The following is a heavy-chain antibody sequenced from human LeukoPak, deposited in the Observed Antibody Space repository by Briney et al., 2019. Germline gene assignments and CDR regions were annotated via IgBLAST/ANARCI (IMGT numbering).Heavy chain of an antibody. CDR3: ARMIVVVITPDYFDY. CDR1: GYSISSGYY. D-gene: IGHD3-22*01. J-gene: IGHJ4*02. CDR2: IYHSGST. V-gene: IGHV4-38-2*01. Sequence: SETLSLTXAVSGYSISSGYYWGWIRQPPGKGLEWIGSIYHSGSTYYNPSLKSRVTISVDTSKNQFSLKLSSVTAADTAVYYCARMIVVVITPDYFDYWGQGTLVTVSS.